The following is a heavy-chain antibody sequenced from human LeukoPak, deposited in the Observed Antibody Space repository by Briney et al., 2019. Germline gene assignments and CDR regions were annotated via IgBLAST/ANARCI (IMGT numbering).Heavy chain of an antibody. CDR3: ARSGCYYYGMDV. V-gene: IGHV5-10-1*01. J-gene: IGHJ6*04. D-gene: IGHD1-14*01. CDR2: IDPSDSYT. Sequence: GESLQISCKGSGYNFTSYWISWVRQVPGKGLEWMGRIDPSDSYTNYSPSFQGHVTISADKSISTAYLQWSSLKASDTAMYYCARSGCYYYGMDVWGKGTTVTVSS. CDR1: GYNFTSYW.